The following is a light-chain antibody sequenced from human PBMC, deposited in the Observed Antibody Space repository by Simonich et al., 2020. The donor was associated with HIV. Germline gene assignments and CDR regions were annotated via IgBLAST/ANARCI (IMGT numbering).Light chain of an antibody. V-gene: IGKV3-15*01. CDR3: QQYNNWPQT. CDR1: QSISIN. CDR2: CSS. Sequence: EIVRTQFPDALSVSPGKRATLSYTSSQSISINLAWYQQKHGQAPRLLIYCSSTRATGIPARFSGSGSGTDFTLTSSSMQSEDFAICYCQQYNNWPQTFGGGTKVEI. J-gene: IGKJ4*01.